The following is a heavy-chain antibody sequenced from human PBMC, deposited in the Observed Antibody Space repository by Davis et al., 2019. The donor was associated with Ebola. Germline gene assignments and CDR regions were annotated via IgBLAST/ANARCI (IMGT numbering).Heavy chain of an antibody. CDR1: GYTFTSYG. Sequence: ASVTVSCKASGYTFTSYGISWVRQAPGQGLEWMGWISAYNGNTNYAQKLQGRVTMTTDTSTSTAYMELRSLRSDDTAVYYCARDLSRTGDYDFWSGYDGFDPWGQGTLVTVSS. D-gene: IGHD3-3*01. CDR3: ARDLSRTGDYDFWSGYDGFDP. J-gene: IGHJ5*02. V-gene: IGHV1-18*01. CDR2: ISAYNGNT.